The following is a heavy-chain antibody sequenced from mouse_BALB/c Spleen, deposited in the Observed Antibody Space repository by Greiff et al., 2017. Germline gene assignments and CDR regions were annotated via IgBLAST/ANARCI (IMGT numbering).Heavy chain of an antibody. CDR1: GFTFKDYY. D-gene: IGHD2-3*01. V-gene: IGHV14-4*02. CDR2: IDPENGDT. CDR3: NAPPIDGYYPYAMDY. Sequence: EVQLQQSGAELVRPGASVKLSCTASGFTFKDYYMHWVKQRPEQGLEWIGWIDPENGDTEYAPKFQGKATMTADTSSNTAYLQLSSLTSEDTAVYYCNAPPIDGYYPYAMDYWGQGTSVTVSS. J-gene: IGHJ4*01.